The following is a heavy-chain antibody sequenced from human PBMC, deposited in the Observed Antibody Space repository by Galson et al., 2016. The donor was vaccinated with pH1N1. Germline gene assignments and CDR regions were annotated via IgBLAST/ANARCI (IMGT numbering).Heavy chain of an antibody. CDR2: ISTFRGET. D-gene: IGHD2-8*01. J-gene: IGHJ3*02. CDR1: GYTFIGYY. V-gene: IGHV1-2*02. CDR3: TRIWDTNGYGSIRKSLDI. Sequence: SVKVSCKASGYTFIGYYIHWVRQAPGQRLEWMGAISTFRGETHYAQHFQGRVTMTRDTSIDTAYMELNNLRSDPTAVYYCTRIWDTNGYGSIRKSLDIWGQGTMVIVSS.